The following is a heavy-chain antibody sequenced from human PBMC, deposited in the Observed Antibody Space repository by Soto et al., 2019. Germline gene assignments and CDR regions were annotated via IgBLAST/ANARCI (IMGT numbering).Heavy chain of an antibody. CDR3: ARGLGGYYAFDY. D-gene: IGHD3-22*01. V-gene: IGHV4-34*01. J-gene: IGHJ4*02. Sequence: QVQLQQWGAGLLKPSETLSLTCAVYGGSFSGYYWSWIRQPPGKGLEWIGEINHSGSTNYNPSLKSRVPISVDTSKNQFSLKLSSVTAADTAVYYCARGLGGYYAFDYWGQGTLVTVSS. CDR1: GGSFSGYY. CDR2: INHSGST.